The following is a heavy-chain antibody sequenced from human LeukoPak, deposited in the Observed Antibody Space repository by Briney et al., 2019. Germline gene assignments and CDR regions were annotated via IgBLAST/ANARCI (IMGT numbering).Heavy chain of an antibody. CDR2: IYPDDSDA. CDR1: GYNFRNYW. Sequence: GESLKIPCKASGYNFRNYWIAWVPQVPGKGLEWMGTIYPDDSDARYRPSFQGQVNHSVDKSVTTAYPQWSSLKAADTAIYCFARRPTTNFDVWGQGTLVTVSS. J-gene: IGHJ4*02. V-gene: IGHV5-51*01. D-gene: IGHD1-26*01. CDR3: ARRPTTNFDV.